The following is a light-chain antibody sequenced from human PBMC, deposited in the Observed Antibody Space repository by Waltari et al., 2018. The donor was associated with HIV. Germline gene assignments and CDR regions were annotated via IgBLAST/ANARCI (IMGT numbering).Light chain of an antibody. CDR2: KDT. V-gene: IGLV1-47*01. Sequence: QPVLTQPPSASGTPGQRVTIPCSGTSSNTEKDNVNGYQQFPGAAPKLLIYKDTQRPSGVPDRFTGSKSGTSASLAIGGLRSEDEADYYCVGWDSRLRGYVFGTGTKVTVL. J-gene: IGLJ1*01. CDR1: SSNTEKDN. CDR3: VGWDSRLRGYV.